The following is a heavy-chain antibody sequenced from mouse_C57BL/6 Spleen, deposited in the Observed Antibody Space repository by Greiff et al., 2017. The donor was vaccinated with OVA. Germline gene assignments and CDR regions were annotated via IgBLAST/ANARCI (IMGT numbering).Heavy chain of an antibody. J-gene: IGHJ4*01. CDR1: GYTFTDYY. D-gene: IGHD2-4*01. CDR3: ARGIYYDYDGGYYYAMDY. CDR2: INPNNGGT. V-gene: IGHV1-26*01. Sequence: VQLQQSGPELVKPGASVKMSCKASGYTFTDYYMNWVKQSHGKSLEWIGDINPNNGGTSYNQKFKGKATLTVDKSSSTAYMELRSLTSEDSAVYYCARGIYYDYDGGYYYAMDYWGQGTSVTVSS.